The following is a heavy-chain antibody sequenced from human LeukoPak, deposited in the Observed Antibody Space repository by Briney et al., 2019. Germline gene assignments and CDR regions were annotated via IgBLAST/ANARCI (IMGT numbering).Heavy chain of an antibody. Sequence: GGSLRLSCAASGFTFSSYGMHWVRQAPGKGLEWVAFIRYDGGNKYYADSVKGRFTVSRDNSKNTLSLQMNSLRAEDTAVYYCAKVRWGSDNALDSWGQGTLVTGSS. CDR1: GFTFSSYG. CDR3: AKVRWGSDNALDS. J-gene: IGHJ4*02. V-gene: IGHV3-30*02. CDR2: IRYDGGNK. D-gene: IGHD3-16*01.